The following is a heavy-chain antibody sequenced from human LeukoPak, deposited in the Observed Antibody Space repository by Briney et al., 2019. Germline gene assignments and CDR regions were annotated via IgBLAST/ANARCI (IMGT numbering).Heavy chain of an antibody. V-gene: IGHV3-33*06. CDR1: GFTFSSCA. CDR2: MWYDGSNK. J-gene: IGHJ3*02. D-gene: IGHD3-22*01. Sequence: GGSLRLSCAASGFTFSSCAMHWVRQAPGKGLEWVAVMWYDGSNKFYAETVKGRFTISRDISKNTLYLQMNSLRAEDTAVYYCAKDYFRDSGYYCAFDIWGQGTMVTVSS. CDR3: AKDYFRDSGYYCAFDI.